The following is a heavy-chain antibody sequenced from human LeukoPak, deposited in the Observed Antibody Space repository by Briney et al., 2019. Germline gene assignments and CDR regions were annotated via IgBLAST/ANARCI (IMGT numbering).Heavy chain of an antibody. CDR2: ISHSGNT. CDR3: ARDAGSWLGNWFDP. V-gene: IGHV4-34*01. CDR1: GGSFSNYY. J-gene: IGHJ5*02. Sequence: SETLSLTCAVYGGSFSNYYWNWIRQPPGKGLEWIGEISHSGNTNYNPSLKGRVTISVDTSKKQFSLKLSSVTAADTAVYYCARDAGSWLGNWFDPWGQGTLVTVSS. D-gene: IGHD6-19*01.